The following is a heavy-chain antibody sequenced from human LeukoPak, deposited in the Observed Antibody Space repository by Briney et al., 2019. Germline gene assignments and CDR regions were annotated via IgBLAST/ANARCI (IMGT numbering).Heavy chain of an antibody. V-gene: IGHV1-69*13. D-gene: IGHD4-17*01. CDR1: GYTFTSYA. J-gene: IGHJ4*02. Sequence: GASVKVSCKASGYTFTSYAISWVRQAPGQGLEWMGGIIPIFGTANYAQKFQGRVTITADESTSTAYMELSSLRSEDTAVYYCAREMLNGASDYWGQGTLVTVSS. CDR3: AREMLNGASDY. CDR2: IIPIFGTA.